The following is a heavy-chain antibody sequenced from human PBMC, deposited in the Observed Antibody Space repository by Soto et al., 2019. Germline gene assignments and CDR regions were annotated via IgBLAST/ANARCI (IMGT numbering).Heavy chain of an antibody. CDR2: ISYDGSNK. V-gene: IGHV3-30*18. CDR1: GFTFSIYG. CDR3: AKDREQWLVLTFFVY. D-gene: IGHD6-19*01. Sequence: GGSLRLSCSASGFTFSIYGMHWVLQAPGKGLEWVAVISYDGSNKYYADSVKGRFTISRDNSKNTLYLQMNSLRAEDTAVYYCAKDREQWLVLTFFVYWGQGTLVTVSS. J-gene: IGHJ4*02.